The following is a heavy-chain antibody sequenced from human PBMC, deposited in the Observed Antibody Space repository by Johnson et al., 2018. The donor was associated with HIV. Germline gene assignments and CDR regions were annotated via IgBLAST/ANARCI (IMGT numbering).Heavy chain of an antibody. Sequence: VQLVESGGGLVQPGGSLRLSCAASGFSISSNYMSWIRQAPGKGLEWVSVIYRAGSTYYADSGKDRFTISRDISTNTIYLQMNSLRAEDTAMYYCARDGTETGPDDAFDIWGQGTMVTVSS. D-gene: IGHD1-1*01. V-gene: IGHV3-66*01. J-gene: IGHJ3*02. CDR3: ARDGTETGPDDAFDI. CDR2: IYRAGST. CDR1: GFSISSNY.